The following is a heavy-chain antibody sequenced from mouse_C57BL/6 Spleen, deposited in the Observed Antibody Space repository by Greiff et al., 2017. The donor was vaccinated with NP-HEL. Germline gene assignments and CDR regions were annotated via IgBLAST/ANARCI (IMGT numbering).Heavy chain of an antibody. Sequence: ESGPGLVKPSQSLSLTCTVTGYSITSGYGWNWIRQFPGNKLEWMGYISYSGSTNYNPSLKSRISITRDTSKNQFFLQLNSVTTEDTATSYCARTARIKYWGQGTTLTVSS. J-gene: IGHJ2*01. CDR2: ISYSGST. V-gene: IGHV3-2*02. CDR1: GYSITSGYG. D-gene: IGHD1-2*01. CDR3: ARTARIKY.